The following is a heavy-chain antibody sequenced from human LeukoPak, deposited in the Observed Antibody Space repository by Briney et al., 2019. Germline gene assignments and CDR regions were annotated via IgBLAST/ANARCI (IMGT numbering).Heavy chain of an antibody. D-gene: IGHD5-18*01. CDR2: IYPGDSDT. Sequence: GESLKISCKGSGYSLTNYWIGWGRQMPGKGLEWRGIIYPGDSDTRYSPSFQGQVTISADKSISTAYLQWSSLKASDTAMYYCARGGGYNYGTFDYWGQGTLVTVSS. CDR1: GYSLTNYW. CDR3: ARGGGYNYGTFDY. J-gene: IGHJ4*02. V-gene: IGHV5-51*01.